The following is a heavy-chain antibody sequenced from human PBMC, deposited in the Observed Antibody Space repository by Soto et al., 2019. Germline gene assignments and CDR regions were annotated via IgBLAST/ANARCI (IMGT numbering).Heavy chain of an antibody. V-gene: IGHV3-23*01. CDR2: ISCSGGST. J-gene: IGHJ5*02. Sequence: GGSLRLSCAASGVTFSSYAMSWVRQAPGKGLEWVSAISCSGGSTYYADSVKGRFTISRDNSKNTLYLQMNSLRAEDTAVYYCAKDLSDTVDSWFDPWGQGTLVTVSS. CDR3: AKDLSDTVDSWFDP. CDR1: GVTFSSYA. D-gene: IGHD3-22*01.